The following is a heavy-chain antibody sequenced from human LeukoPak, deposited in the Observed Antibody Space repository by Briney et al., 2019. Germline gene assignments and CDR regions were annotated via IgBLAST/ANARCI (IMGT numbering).Heavy chain of an antibody. D-gene: IGHD6-13*01. Sequence: SETLSLTCAVSGVSLTGYYWSWVRQPPGKGLERIGEVNQSGSSKYNPSLKSRVTISVDTSKNQFSLKVTSVTAADTAVYYCARAYYSTSWYPHWGQGALVTVSS. CDR2: VNQSGSS. J-gene: IGHJ4*02. CDR1: GVSLTGYY. CDR3: ARAYYSTSWYPH. V-gene: IGHV4-34*01.